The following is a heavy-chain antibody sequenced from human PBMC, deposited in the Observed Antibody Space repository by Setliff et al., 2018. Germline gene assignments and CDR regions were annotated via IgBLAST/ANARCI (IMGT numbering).Heavy chain of an antibody. CDR3: AKDRSSGWPDIDY. Sequence: GGSLSLSCAASGLTFSSYGMHWVRQAPGKGLEWVAVIWYDGSNKYYADSVKGRFTISRDNSKNTLYLQMNSLRAEDTAVYYCAKDRSSGWPDIDYWGQGTLVTVPQ. CDR1: GLTFSSYG. D-gene: IGHD6-19*01. V-gene: IGHV3-33*06. CDR2: IWYDGSNK. J-gene: IGHJ4*02.